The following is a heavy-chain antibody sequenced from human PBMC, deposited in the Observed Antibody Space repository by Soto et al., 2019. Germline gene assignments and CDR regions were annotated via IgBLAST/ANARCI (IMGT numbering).Heavy chain of an antibody. J-gene: IGHJ6*02. CDR3: AIDPMSQPNYYYGMDV. Sequence: QVQLVQSGAEVKKPGSSVKVSCKASGGTFSSYAISWVRQAPGQGLEWMGGIIPIFGTANYAQKFQGRVTITADESTSTAYMELSSLRSEDTAVYYCAIDPMSQPNYYYGMDVWGQGTTVTVSS. CDR2: IIPIFGTA. CDR1: GGTFSSYA. V-gene: IGHV1-69*01.